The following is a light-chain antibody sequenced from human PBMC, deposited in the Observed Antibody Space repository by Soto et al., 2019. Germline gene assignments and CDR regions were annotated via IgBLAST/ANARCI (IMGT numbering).Light chain of an antibody. CDR2: DVN. Sequence: QSALSQPASMSGSPGQSITISCTGTSSDVGGYNYVSWYRQYPGKAPKLIIYDVNNRPSEVSNRFSGSKSGNTASLTISGLQADDEADYYCSSHSSSSTLVVFGGGTKVTVL. CDR1: SSDVGGYNY. CDR3: SSHSSSSTLVV. V-gene: IGLV2-14*03. J-gene: IGLJ2*01.